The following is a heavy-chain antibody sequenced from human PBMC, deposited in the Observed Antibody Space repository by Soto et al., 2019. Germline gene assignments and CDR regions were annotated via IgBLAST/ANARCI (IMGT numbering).Heavy chain of an antibody. CDR3: ARGRRYYDFWSGYPTPRYYYYYGMDV. V-gene: IGHV1-69*13. D-gene: IGHD3-3*01. Sequence: ASVKVSCKASGGTFSSYAISWVRQAPGQGLEWMGGIIPIFGTANYAQKFQGRVTITADESTSTAYMELSSLRSEDTAVYYCARGRRYYDFWSGYPTPRYYYYYGMDVRGQGTTVTVSS. CDR1: GGTFSSYA. CDR2: IIPIFGTA. J-gene: IGHJ6*02.